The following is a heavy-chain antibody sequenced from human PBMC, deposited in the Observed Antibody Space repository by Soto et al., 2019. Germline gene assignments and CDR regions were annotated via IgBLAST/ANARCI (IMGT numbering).Heavy chain of an antibody. CDR2: TYYRSKWYN. V-gene: IGHV6-1*01. D-gene: IGHD2-2*01. CDR3: ARVQYCSSTSCYHLVDY. CDR1: GDSVSSNSAA. Sequence: SQTLSLTCVISGDSVSSNSAAWNWIRQSPSRGLEWLGRTYYRSKWYNDYAVSVKSRITINPDTSKNQFSLQLNSVTPEDTAVYYCARVQYCSSTSCYHLVDYWGQGTLVTVSS. J-gene: IGHJ4*02.